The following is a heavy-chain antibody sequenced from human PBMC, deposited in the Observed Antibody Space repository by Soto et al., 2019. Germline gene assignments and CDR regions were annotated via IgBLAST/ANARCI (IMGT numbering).Heavy chain of an antibody. V-gene: IGHV3-48*03. CDR3: ATIRGSDF. D-gene: IGHD3-10*01. CDR1: GFTLSSYE. CDR2: ISGSGSTR. Sequence: LRLSCAASGFTLSSYEMNWVRQAPGKGLEWVSYISGSGSTRYYADSVKGRFTISRDNAKNSLYLQMNSLRADDTAVYFCATIRGSDFWGQGTLVTVSS. J-gene: IGHJ4*02.